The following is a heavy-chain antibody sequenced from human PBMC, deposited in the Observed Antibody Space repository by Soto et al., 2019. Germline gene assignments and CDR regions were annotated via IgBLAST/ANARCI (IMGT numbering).Heavy chain of an antibody. D-gene: IGHD6-13*01. CDR1: GFTFSSYG. CDR2: ISYDGSNK. V-gene: IGHV3-30*18. CDR3: AKILSVAAAGRGGGMDV. J-gene: IGHJ6*02. Sequence: QVQLVESGGGVVQPGRSLRLSCAASGFTFSSYGMHWVRQAPGKGLEWVAVISYDGSNKYYADSVKGRFTISRDNSKNTLYLQMNRLRAEDTVVYYCAKILSVAAAGRGGGMDVWGQGTTVTVS.